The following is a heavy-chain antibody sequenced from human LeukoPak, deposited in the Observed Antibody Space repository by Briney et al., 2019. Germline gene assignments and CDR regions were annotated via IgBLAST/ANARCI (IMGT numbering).Heavy chain of an antibody. Sequence: SETLSLTCTVSGGSINTGSYYWGWIRQPPGEGLEWIGSLFYSGSTYYNPSLKSRVTISVDTSKNQFSLKLSSVTAADTAVYYCARDNRIAAPLDYYYYMDVWGKGTTVTVSS. V-gene: IGHV4-39*07. J-gene: IGHJ6*03. CDR3: ARDNRIAAPLDYYYYMDV. D-gene: IGHD6-13*01. CDR1: GGSINTGSYY. CDR2: LFYSGST.